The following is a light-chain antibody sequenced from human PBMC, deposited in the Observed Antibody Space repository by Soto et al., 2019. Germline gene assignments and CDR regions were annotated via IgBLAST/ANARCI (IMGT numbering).Light chain of an antibody. CDR3: SSYAGNNVV. CDR1: SSDVGGYNS. CDR2: EVS. J-gene: IGLJ2*01. V-gene: IGLV2-8*01. Sequence: QSALTQPPSASGSPGQSVTISCTGTSSDVGGYNSVSWYQQHPGKAPKLMIYEVSKRPSGVPDRFSGSKSGNTASLTVSGLQAEDEADYYCSSYAGNNVVFGGGTKVTVL.